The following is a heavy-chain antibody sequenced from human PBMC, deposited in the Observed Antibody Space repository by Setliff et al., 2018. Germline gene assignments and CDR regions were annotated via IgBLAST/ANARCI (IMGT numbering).Heavy chain of an antibody. CDR3: ARVPPQCYFDY. Sequence: PSETLSLTCAVYGGSFSGYYWSWIRQPPGKGLEWIGEIYHTGSTNYNPSLKSRVNISVDKSKNQFSLRLSSVTAADSAIYYCARVPPQCYFDYWGQGTLVTVSS. CDR1: GGSFSGYY. D-gene: IGHD6-19*01. J-gene: IGHJ4*02. V-gene: IGHV4-34*01. CDR2: IYHTGST.